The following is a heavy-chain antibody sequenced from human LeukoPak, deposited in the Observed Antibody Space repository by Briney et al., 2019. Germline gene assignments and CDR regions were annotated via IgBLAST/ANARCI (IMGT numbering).Heavy chain of an antibody. D-gene: IGHD3-10*01. J-gene: IGHJ3*01. Sequence: SETLSLTCTVSGDSINSYYWNWIRQPPGKGLEWIGYGHYTGSTYKNPSLNSRVAFSVDTSKNQFSLKLSSVTAADTAVYYCARWGEHSALRVHAFDVWGQGTMVTVSS. CDR3: ARWGEHSALRVHAFDV. CDR2: GHYTGST. CDR1: GDSINSYY. V-gene: IGHV4-59*01.